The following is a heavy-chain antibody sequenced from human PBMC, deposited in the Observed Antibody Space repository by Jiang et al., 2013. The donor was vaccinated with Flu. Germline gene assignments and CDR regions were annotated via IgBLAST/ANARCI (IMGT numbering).Heavy chain of an antibody. CDR3: ARLMHREGWEFLTSHYNGLDV. V-gene: IGHV3-7*05. CDR2: IKQDGSER. CDR1: GFTFSRFW. J-gene: IGHJ6*02. D-gene: IGHD1-26*01. Sequence: GGLVQPGGPVRLSCVVSGFTFSRFWMSWVRQAPGKGLEWVANIKQDGSERDYVDSVKGRFVISRDNSNNSLILQMNSLRAGDTAVYYCARLMHREGWEFLTSHYNGLDVWGQGTTVTVSS.